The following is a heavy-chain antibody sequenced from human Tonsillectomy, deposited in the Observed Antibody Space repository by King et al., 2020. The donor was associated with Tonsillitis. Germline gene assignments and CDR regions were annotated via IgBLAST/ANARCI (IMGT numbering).Heavy chain of an antibody. CDR3: AKESRLTSPLNYAWRGSDGGSLDY. CDR1: GVTFSGYA. J-gene: IGHJ4*02. CDR2: ISNDGTDK. V-gene: IGHV3-30*19. D-gene: IGHD3-16*01. Sequence: VQLVESGGGVVQPGRSLRLSCVVSGVTFSGYAMHWVRQAPGKGLEWVAVISNDGTDKYYTDSVKGRFTISRDNSKDTLYLQMSNLRTEDTALYYCAKESRLTSPLNYAWRGSDGGSLDYWGQGTLVSVSS.